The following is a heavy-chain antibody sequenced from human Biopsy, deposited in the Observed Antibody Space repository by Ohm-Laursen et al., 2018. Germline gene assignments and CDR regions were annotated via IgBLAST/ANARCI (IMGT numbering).Heavy chain of an antibody. CDR1: GKTFSDYY. CDR3: GNEVHGRDY. V-gene: IGHV4-34*08. CDR2: INQSGRT. Sequence: GTLSLTCEVYGKTFSDYYWSWIRQPPGKGLEWIGQINQSGRTKYNPSLKGRVNISADKSNNQFSLKLTSVTSADTAVYFCGNEVHGRDYWGLGALVTVSS. J-gene: IGHJ4*02. D-gene: IGHD2-15*01.